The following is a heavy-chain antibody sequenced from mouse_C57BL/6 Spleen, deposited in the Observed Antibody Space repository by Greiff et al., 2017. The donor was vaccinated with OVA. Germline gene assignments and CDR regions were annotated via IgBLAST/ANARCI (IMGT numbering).Heavy chain of an antibody. D-gene: IGHD2-4*01. CDR2: IDPETGGT. Sequence: VQLQQSGAELVRPGASVTLSCKASGYTFTDYEMHWVKQTPVHGLEWIGAIDPETGGTAYNQKFKGKAILTADKSSSTAYMELRSLTSEDSAVYYGTRGIYYDYGGFAYWGQGTLVTVSA. V-gene: IGHV1-15*01. J-gene: IGHJ3*01. CDR3: TRGIYYDYGGFAY. CDR1: GYTFTDYE.